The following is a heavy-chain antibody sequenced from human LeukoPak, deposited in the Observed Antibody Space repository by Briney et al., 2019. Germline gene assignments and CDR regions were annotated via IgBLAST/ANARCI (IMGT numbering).Heavy chain of an antibody. CDR3: VSPRGFSYGYFDY. J-gene: IGHJ4*02. Sequence: SEILSCTPTVSGGWICNCSAYTSWIRQPPGKGLEWIGSIYYSKITYYNPSLKSRVTISADTSKNQFSLTLGSVSATDTAVYYCVSPRGFSYGYFDYWGQGTLVTVSS. CDR1: GGWICNCSAY. V-gene: IGHV4-39*01. D-gene: IGHD5-18*01. CDR2: IYYSKIT.